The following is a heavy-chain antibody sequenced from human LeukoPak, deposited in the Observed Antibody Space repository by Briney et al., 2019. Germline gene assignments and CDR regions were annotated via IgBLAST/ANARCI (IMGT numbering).Heavy chain of an antibody. V-gene: IGHV3-23*01. D-gene: IGHD1-26*01. J-gene: IGHJ4*02. CDR1: GFTFSSYA. Sequence: GGSLRLSCAASGFTFSSYAMSWVRQAPGKGLEWVSATSTSGGSAYYADSVKGRYTISRDNSKNTLYLQMDSLRADDTAVYYCARYSGSYYYPPAWDLWGQGTLVTVSS. CDR3: ARYSGSYYYPPAWDL. CDR2: TSTSGGSA.